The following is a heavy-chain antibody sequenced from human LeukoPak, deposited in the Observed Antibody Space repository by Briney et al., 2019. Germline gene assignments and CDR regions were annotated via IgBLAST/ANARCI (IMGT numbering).Heavy chain of an antibody. J-gene: IGHJ4*02. CDR3: ARHLTASNSPFDY. V-gene: IGHV4-59*08. CDR1: GGSISSYY. Sequence: PSETLSLTCTVSGGSISSYYWSWIRQPPGKGLEWIGYIYYSGSTSYNSSLKSRVTISVDTSKNQFSLKLNSVTAADTAVYYCARHLTASNSPFDYWGQGTLVTVSS. CDR2: IYYSGST. D-gene: IGHD2-21*02.